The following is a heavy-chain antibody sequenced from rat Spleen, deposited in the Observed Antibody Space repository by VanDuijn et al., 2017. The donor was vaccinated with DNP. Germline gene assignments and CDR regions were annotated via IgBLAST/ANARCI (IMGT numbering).Heavy chain of an antibody. CDR3: TTALSHYYSGDLGY. J-gene: IGHJ2*01. Sequence: EVQLVESGGGSVQPGRSMKLSCAASGFTFSSFPMAWVRQAPTKGLDWVATISNTGDSTYYRDSVKGRFTISRDNGESFLYLQMNSLWSEDRATYYCTTALSHYYSGDLGYWGQGVMVTVSS. CDR2: ISNTGDST. CDR1: GFTFSSFP. D-gene: IGHD1-1*01. V-gene: IGHV5-46*01.